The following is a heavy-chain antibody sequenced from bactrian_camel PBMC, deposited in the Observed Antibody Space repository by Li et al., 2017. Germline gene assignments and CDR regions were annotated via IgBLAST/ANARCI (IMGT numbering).Heavy chain of an antibody. V-gene: IGHV3-2*01. J-gene: IGHJ4*01. CDR1: GFTFSSYH. D-gene: IGHD7*01. CDR3: ATKGHIGGTYNPPFAY. Sequence: HVQLVESGGGLVQPGGSLSVSCVATGFTFSSYHMSWVRQALGKGPEWVSTAYSDNSGTYYAASVKGRFTISRDNAENTVYLQMDSLKTEDTAMYYCATKGHIGGTYNPPFAYWGQGTQVTVS. CDR2: AYSDNSGT.